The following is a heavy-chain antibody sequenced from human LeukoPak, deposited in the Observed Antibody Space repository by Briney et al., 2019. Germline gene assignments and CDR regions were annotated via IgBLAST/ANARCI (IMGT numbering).Heavy chain of an antibody. CDR2: INPNSGGT. J-gene: IGHJ6*03. V-gene: IGHV1-2*02. Sequence: ASVKVSCKASGYTFTGYYMHWVRQAPGQGLEWMGWINPNSGGTNYAQKFQGRVTMTRDTSISTAYMELSRLRPDDTAVYYCARQPSIAVAGYYYYYMDVWGKGTSVTVSS. CDR1: GYTFTGYY. D-gene: IGHD6-19*01. CDR3: ARQPSIAVAGYYYYYMDV.